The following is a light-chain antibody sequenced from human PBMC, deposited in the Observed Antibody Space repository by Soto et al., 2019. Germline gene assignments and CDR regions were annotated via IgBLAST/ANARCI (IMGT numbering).Light chain of an antibody. CDR3: QQTFVTPRT. J-gene: IGKJ1*01. Sequence: DIRMTQSPSSLSASVRDRVTITCRASQNISTYLNWYQQKPGKAPNLLIHDATSLQSGVPSRFSGSGSGTDFTLTINSLQPEDFATYYCQQTFVTPRTFGLGTTVEIK. V-gene: IGKV1-39*01. CDR2: DAT. CDR1: QNISTY.